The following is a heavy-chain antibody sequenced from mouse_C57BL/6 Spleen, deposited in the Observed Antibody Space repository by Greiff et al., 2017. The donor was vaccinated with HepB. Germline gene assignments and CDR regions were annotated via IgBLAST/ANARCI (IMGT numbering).Heavy chain of an antibody. Sequence: QVQLQQPGAELVRPGTSVKLSCEASGYTFTSYWMHWVKQRPGQGLEWIGVIDPSDSYTNYNQKFKGKATLTVDTSSSTAYMQLSSLTSEDSAVYYCARKGYYGGFYAMDYWGQGTSVTVSS. CDR3: ARKGYYGGFYAMDY. J-gene: IGHJ4*01. CDR2: IDPSDSYT. V-gene: IGHV1-59*01. D-gene: IGHD1-1*01. CDR1: GYTFTSYW.